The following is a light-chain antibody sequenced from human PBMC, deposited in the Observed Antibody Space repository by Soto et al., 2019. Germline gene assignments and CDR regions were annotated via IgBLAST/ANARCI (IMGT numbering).Light chain of an antibody. CDR2: GNR. CDR3: QAYDYSLTATV. J-gene: IGLJ3*02. V-gene: IGLV1-40*01. CDR1: SSNLGAGYD. Sequence: HSALTQPPSVSGAPGQRVTISCTGNSSNLGAGYDVHWYQQLQGAAPKLVIFGNRNRPSGVPERFSGSKSGTSASLAITGLQAEDEADYYCQAYDYSLTATVFGGGTKLTVL.